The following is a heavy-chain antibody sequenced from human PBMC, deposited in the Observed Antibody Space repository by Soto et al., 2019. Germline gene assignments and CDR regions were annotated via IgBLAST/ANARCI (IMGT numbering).Heavy chain of an antibody. J-gene: IGHJ6*02. Sequence: EVQLVQSGAEVKKPGESLKISCKGSGYSFTSYWIGWVRQMPGKGLEWMGIIYPGDSDTRYSPSFQGQVTISADKSISTAYLQWSSLKASDTAMYYCASSFGAARPGYYYYGMDVWGQGTTVTVSS. CDR2: IYPGDSDT. D-gene: IGHD6-6*01. CDR3: ASSFGAARPGYYYYGMDV. CDR1: GYSFTSYW. V-gene: IGHV5-51*01.